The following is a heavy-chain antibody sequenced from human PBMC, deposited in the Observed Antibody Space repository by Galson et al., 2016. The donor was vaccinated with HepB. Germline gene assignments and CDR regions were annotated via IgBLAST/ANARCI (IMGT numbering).Heavy chain of an antibody. V-gene: IGHV3-23*01. D-gene: IGHD3-22*01. CDR3: ANGLYYDSSGQTPHFDY. Sequence: SLRLSCAASGFTFSSYAMSWVRQAPGKGLEWVSAISGSGGSTYYADSVKGRFTISRDIPKNTLYLQMNSLRAEDTAVYYCANGLYYDSSGQTPHFDYWGQGTLVTVSS. CDR2: ISGSGGST. CDR1: GFTFSSYA. J-gene: IGHJ4*02.